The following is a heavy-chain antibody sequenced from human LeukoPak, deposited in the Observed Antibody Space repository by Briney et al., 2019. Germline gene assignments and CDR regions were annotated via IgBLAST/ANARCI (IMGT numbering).Heavy chain of an antibody. CDR1: GYSFTSYW. J-gene: IGHJ4*02. CDR3: ARPGHYCSSTSCYPYYFDY. V-gene: IGHV5-51*01. Sequence: GESLKISCKGSGYSFTSYWIGWVRQMPGKGLEWMGIIYPGDSDTRYSPSFQGQVTISADKSISTAYLQWSSLKASDTAMYYCARPGHYCSSTSCYPYYFDYWGQGTLVTVSS. CDR2: IYPGDSDT. D-gene: IGHD2-2*01.